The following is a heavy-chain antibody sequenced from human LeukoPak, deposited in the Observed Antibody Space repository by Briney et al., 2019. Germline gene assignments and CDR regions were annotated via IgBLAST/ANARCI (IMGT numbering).Heavy chain of an antibody. CDR2: IYTSGST. D-gene: IGHD3-3*01. Sequence: SGTLSLTCVFSGDSISDDSVNKNNWLNWVRQAPGKGLEWIGRIYTSGSTNYNPSLKSRVTVSVDTSKNQFSLKLSSVTAADTAVYYCARVADFWSGAFDYWGQGTLVTVSS. J-gene: IGHJ4*02. CDR1: GDSISDDSVNKNNW. CDR3: ARVADFWSGAFDY. V-gene: IGHV4-4*02.